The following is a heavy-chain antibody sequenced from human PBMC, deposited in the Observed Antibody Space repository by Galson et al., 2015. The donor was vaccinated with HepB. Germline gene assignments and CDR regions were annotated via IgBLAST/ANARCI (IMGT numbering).Heavy chain of an antibody. J-gene: IGHJ4*02. CDR1: GGSISSSSYY. Sequence: TLSLTCTVSGGSISSSSYYWGWLRQPPGKGLEWIGSFYYTGNTHYNPSLKSRVTISGNTSKKQFSLKLNSVTAADTAVYYCARHESEAKTYAADNWGQGTLVTVSS. D-gene: IGHD2-2*01. CDR2: FYYTGNT. CDR3: ARHESEAKTYAADN. V-gene: IGHV4-39*01.